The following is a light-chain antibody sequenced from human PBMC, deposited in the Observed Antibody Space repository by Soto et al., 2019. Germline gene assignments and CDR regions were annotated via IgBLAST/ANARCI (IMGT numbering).Light chain of an antibody. CDR2: WAS. J-gene: IGKJ1*01. Sequence: DIVMTQSPDFLTVSLGARATINCKSSQSVLYSSNNKNYLAWYQQKPGQPPKLLIYWASTRESGVPDRFSGSGSGTDFTLTISSLQAEDVAVYYCQHYYSTPRTFGQGTKVEIK. V-gene: IGKV4-1*01. CDR1: QSVLYSSNNKNY. CDR3: QHYYSTPRT.